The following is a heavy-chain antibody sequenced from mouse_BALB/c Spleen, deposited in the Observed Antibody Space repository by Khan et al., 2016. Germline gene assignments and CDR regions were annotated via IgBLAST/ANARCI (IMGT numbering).Heavy chain of an antibody. J-gene: IGHJ2*01. D-gene: IGHD3-2*02. Sequence: HVQLQQSGAELMKPGASVKISCKATGYTFSSYWIEWVKQRPGHGLEWIGEILPGSDSTNYDEKFKGKATFTADTASNTAYMQLSSLTSEDSAVYYCARSRLYFDYWGQGTTLTASS. CDR2: ILPGSDST. V-gene: IGHV1-9*01. CDR3: ARSRLYFDY. CDR1: GYTFSSYW.